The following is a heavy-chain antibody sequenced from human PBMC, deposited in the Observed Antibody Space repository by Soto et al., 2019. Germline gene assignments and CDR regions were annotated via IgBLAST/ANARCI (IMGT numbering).Heavy chain of an antibody. J-gene: IGHJ5*01. CDR1: GFTFSSYA. Sequence: GSLRLSCAASGFTFSSYAMHWVRQAPGKGLEWVSAISGSGGSTYYADSVKGRFTISRDNSKNTLYLQMTSLRAEDTALYYCAKDNSETRPRRRWFDSCGQGTLVTVSS. V-gene: IGHV3-23*01. CDR2: ISGSGGST. D-gene: IGHD1-7*01. CDR3: AKDNSETRPRRRWFDS.